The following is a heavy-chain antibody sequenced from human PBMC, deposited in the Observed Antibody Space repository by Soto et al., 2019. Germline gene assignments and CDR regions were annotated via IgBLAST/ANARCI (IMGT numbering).Heavy chain of an antibody. V-gene: IGHV4-30-4*01. CDR1: GGSISSGDYY. J-gene: IGHJ4*02. CDR3: ARVVVVVAATPFDY. Sequence: SETLSLTCTVSGGSISSGDYYWSWIRQPPGKGLEWIGYIYYSGSTYYNPSLKSRVTISVDTSKNQFSLKLSSVTAADTAVYYCARVVVVVAATPFDYWGQGTLVTVSS. CDR2: IYYSGST. D-gene: IGHD2-15*01.